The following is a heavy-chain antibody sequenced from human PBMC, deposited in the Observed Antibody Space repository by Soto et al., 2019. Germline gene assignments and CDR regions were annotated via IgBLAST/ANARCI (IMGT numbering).Heavy chain of an antibody. CDR1: GYTFTNYC. CDR2: INAGNGDT. J-gene: IGHJ5*02. Sequence: ASVKLSCKASGYTFTNYCMQWVHKAPGQRLEWMGWINAGNGDTKYSQNFQGRVTITRDTSASTAYMGLSSLRSEDTAVYYCARDPYYDFWSGSNRFDPWGQGTLVTVSS. V-gene: IGHV1-3*01. D-gene: IGHD3-3*01. CDR3: ARDPYYDFWSGSNRFDP.